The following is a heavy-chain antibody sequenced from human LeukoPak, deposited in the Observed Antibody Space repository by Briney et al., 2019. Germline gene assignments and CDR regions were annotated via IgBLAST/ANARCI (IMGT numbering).Heavy chain of an antibody. Sequence: PSETLSLTCTVSGGSISSYYWSRIRQPPGKGLEWIGYIYYSGSTNYNPSLKSRVTISVDTSKNQFSLKLSSVTAADTAVYYCARVRGSYYLIDAFDIWGQGTMVTVSS. CDR3: ARVRGSYYLIDAFDI. CDR1: GGSISSYY. V-gene: IGHV4-59*01. D-gene: IGHD1-26*01. CDR2: IYYSGST. J-gene: IGHJ3*02.